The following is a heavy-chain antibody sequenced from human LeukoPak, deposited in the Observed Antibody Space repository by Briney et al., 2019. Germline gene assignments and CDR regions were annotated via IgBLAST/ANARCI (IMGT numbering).Heavy chain of an antibody. V-gene: IGHV4-30-2*01. CDR1: GVSISSGGCY. D-gene: IGHD3-16*01. J-gene: IGHJ4*02. CDR2: IYHSGST. Sequence: PSETLSLTCTVSGVSISSGGCYWSWIRQPTGKGLEWIGYIYHSGSTYYNPSLKSRVTISVDRSKNQFSLKLSSVTAADTAVYYCARGVWGSVFDYWGQRTLVSVSS. CDR3: ARGVWGSVFDY.